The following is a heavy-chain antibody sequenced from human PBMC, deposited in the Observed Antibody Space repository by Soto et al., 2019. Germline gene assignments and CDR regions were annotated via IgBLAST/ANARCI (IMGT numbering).Heavy chain of an antibody. D-gene: IGHD3-22*01. CDR1: GGSFSGYY. CDR3: ARAVGSSGYYYY. Sequence: SETLSLTCAVYGGSFSGYYWSWIRQPPGKGLEWIGEINHSGSTNYNPSLKSRVTISVDTSKNQFSLKLSPVTAADTAVYYCARAVGSSGYYYYWGQGTLVTVSS. J-gene: IGHJ4*02. V-gene: IGHV4-34*01. CDR2: INHSGST.